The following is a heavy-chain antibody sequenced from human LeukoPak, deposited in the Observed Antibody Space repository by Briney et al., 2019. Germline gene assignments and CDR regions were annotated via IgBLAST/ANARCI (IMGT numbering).Heavy chain of an antibody. J-gene: IGHJ4*02. CDR3: AMSVAGYFDY. CDR2: IYYSGST. Sequence: PSETLSLTCTVSGGSISSSSYYWGWLRQPPGKGLEWIGSIYYSGSTYYNPSLKSRVTISVDTSKNQFSLKLSSVTAADTAVYYCAMSVAGYFDYWGQGTLVTVSS. V-gene: IGHV4-39*01. CDR1: GGSISSSSYY. D-gene: IGHD6-19*01.